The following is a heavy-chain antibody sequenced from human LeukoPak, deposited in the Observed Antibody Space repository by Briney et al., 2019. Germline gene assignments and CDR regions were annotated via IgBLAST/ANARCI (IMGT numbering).Heavy chain of an antibody. CDR2: ISAYNGNR. Sequence: GAAVKVCFKGSGYTFTSYGISWGRQAQGQGKEGMGWISAYNGNRKYAQKLQGRGRITTDRDTSKDYMELKSLTSDDTAVYYCARGDTPMPASDYWGQGTLVTVSS. J-gene: IGHJ4*02. D-gene: IGHD5-18*01. CDR3: ARGDTPMPASDY. V-gene: IGHV1-18*01. CDR1: GYTFTSYG.